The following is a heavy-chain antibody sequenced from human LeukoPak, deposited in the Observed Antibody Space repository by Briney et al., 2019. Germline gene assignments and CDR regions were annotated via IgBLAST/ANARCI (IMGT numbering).Heavy chain of an antibody. Sequence: ASVKVSCKASGYTFTSYYMHWVRQAPGQGLEWMGIINPSGGSTSYAQKFQGRVTLTRDTSTSTVYMGLRSLRSEDTAVYYCAISGSHVSILAFRGQGTLVTVSS. D-gene: IGHD1-26*01. CDR3: AISGSHVSILAF. V-gene: IGHV1-46*01. CDR2: INPSGGST. CDR1: GYTFTSYY. J-gene: IGHJ4*02.